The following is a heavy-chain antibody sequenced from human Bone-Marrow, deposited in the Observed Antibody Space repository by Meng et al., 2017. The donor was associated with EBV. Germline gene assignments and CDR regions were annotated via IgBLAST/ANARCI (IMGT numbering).Heavy chain of an antibody. CDR1: GDSIGSSHW. CDR3: ARDYYGYNYFDY. D-gene: IGHD3-22*01. CDR2: IYHSGST. V-gene: IGHV4-4*02. Sequence: QGQLQESGPGLVKPSGTLSLTCDVSGDSIGSSHWWSWVRQPPGKGLEWIGKIYHSGSTSYNPSLRSRVTISVDKSKSQFSLKLTSVTAADTAVYYCARDYYGYNYFDYWGQGTLVTASS. J-gene: IGHJ4*02.